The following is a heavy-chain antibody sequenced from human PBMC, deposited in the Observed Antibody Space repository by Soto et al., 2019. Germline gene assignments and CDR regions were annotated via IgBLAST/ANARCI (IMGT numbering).Heavy chain of an antibody. CDR3: AREGGGLERCFDY. V-gene: IGHV3-21*01. Sequence: GGSLRLSCAASGFTFSSYSMNWVRQAPGKGLEWVSSISSSSSYIYYADSVKGRFTISRDNAKNSLYLQMNSLRAEDTAVYYCAREGGGLERCFDYWGQGTLVTVSS. CDR2: ISSSSSYI. J-gene: IGHJ4*02. D-gene: IGHD1-1*01. CDR1: GFTFSSYS.